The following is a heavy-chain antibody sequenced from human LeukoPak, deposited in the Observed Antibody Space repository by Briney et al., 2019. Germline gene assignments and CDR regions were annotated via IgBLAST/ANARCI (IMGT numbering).Heavy chain of an antibody. J-gene: IGHJ4*02. V-gene: IGHV4-39*01. CDR1: GGSISSSSYY. D-gene: IGHD2-2*01. Sequence: SETLSLTCTVSGGSISSSSYYWGWIRQPPGKGLEWIGSIYYSGGTYYNPSLKSRVTISVDTSKNQFSLKLGSVTAADTAVYYCARQLGYCSSTSCYADKVDYWGQGTLVTVSS. CDR3: ARQLGYCSSTSCYADKVDY. CDR2: IYYSGGT.